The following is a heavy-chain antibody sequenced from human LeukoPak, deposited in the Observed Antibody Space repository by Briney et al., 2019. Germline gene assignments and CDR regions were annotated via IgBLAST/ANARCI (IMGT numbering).Heavy chain of an antibody. CDR2: IYTSGST. CDR3: ARDPRKGSGSFYRYFDL. J-gene: IGHJ2*01. Sequence: PSETLSLTCTVSGGSISSYYWSWIRQPAEKGLEWIGRIYTSGSTNYNPSLKSRVTMSVDTSKNQFSLKLSSVTAADTAVYYCARDPRKGSGSFYRYFDLWGRGTLVTVSS. D-gene: IGHD1-26*01. CDR1: GGSISSYY. V-gene: IGHV4-4*07.